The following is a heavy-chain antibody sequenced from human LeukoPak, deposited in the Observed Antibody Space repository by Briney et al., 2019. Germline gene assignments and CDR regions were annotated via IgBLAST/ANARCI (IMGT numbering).Heavy chain of an antibody. CDR2: ISAYNGNT. CDR1: GYTFTSYG. CDR3: ARDRAFSEYYDILTGYSPGDY. V-gene: IGHV1-18*04. Sequence: ASVKVSCKASGYTFTSYGISWVRQAPGQGLEWMGWISAYNGNTNYAQKLQGRVTMTTDTSTSTAYMELRSLRSDDTAVYYCARDRAFSEYYDILTGYSPGDYWGQGTLVTVSS. D-gene: IGHD3-9*01. J-gene: IGHJ4*02.